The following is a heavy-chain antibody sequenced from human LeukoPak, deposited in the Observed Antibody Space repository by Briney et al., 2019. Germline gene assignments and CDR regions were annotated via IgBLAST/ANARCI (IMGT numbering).Heavy chain of an antibody. V-gene: IGHV3-21*01. CDR1: GFTFSSYS. Sequence: GGSLRLSCAASGFTFSSYSMNWVRQAPGKGLEWVSSISSSSSYIYYADSVKGRFTISRDNAKNTLYLQMNSLRAEDTAVYYCARGPLYCDGDCYQNDYWGQGTLVTVSS. D-gene: IGHD2-21*01. CDR2: ISSSSSYI. CDR3: ARGPLYCDGDCYQNDY. J-gene: IGHJ4*02.